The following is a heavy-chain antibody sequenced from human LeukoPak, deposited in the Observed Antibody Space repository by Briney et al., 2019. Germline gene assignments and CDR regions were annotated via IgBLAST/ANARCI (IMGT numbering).Heavy chain of an antibody. D-gene: IGHD3-10*01. CDR3: ARVRTRFGELFPFQH. CDR1: GFTLSSYA. V-gene: IGHV3-30*04. Sequence: GRSLRLSCAASGFTLSSYAMHWVRQAPGKGLEWVAVISYDGSNKYYADSVKGRFTISRDNSKNTLYLQMNSLRAEDTAVYYCARVRTRFGELFPFQHWGQGTLVTVSS. CDR2: ISYDGSNK. J-gene: IGHJ1*01.